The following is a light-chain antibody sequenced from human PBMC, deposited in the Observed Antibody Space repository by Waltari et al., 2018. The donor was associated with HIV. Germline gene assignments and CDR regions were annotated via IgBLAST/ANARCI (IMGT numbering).Light chain of an antibody. CDR3: LQHHRYPLT. CDR2: SAS. Sequence: ASVGDRVAVTCRASQDIGSDLAWYQQRGTEAPKRLIYSASSLQNGVPSRFSGVGSGTDFTLTINGLKPEDSATYFCLQHHRYPLTFGGGTTV. V-gene: IGKV1-17*01. J-gene: IGKJ4*01. CDR1: QDIGSD.